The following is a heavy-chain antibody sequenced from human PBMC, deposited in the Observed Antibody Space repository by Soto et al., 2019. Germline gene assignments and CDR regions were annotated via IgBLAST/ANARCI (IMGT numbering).Heavy chain of an antibody. CDR2: IDPNSGGT. J-gene: IGHJ6*02. CDR3: ARDLRDRYSSSWYGGRYYYYGMDV. D-gene: IGHD6-13*01. CDR1: GYTFTGYY. Sequence: GASVKVSCKASGYTFTGYYIHWVRQAPGQGLEWMGWIDPNSGGTNYAQKFQVWVTMTRDTSISTAYMELSRLRSDDTAVYYCARDLRDRYSSSWYGGRYYYYGMDVWGQGTTVTAP. V-gene: IGHV1-2*04.